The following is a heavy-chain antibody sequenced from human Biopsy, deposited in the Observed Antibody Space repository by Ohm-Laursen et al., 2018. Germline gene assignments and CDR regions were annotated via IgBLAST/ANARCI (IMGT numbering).Heavy chain of an antibody. V-gene: IGHV4-39*01. CDR3: ARDYDTGGYYYVS. CDR2: IFYRGST. Sequence: SETLSLTCTVSGGSISNNNYYWGWIRQPPGKGLEWIGSIFYRGSTHYKPSLKSRVNISVDTSKNQFSLKLSSVTAADTAVYYCARDYDTGGYYYVSWGQGTLVTVSS. CDR1: GGSISNNNYY. D-gene: IGHD3-22*01. J-gene: IGHJ5*02.